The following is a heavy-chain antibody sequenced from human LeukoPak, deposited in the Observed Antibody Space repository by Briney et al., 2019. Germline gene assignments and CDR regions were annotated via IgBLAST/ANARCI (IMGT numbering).Heavy chain of an antibody. CDR3: ARGAILDP. J-gene: IGHJ5*02. V-gene: IGHV4-34*01. CDR1: GGSFSGYY. CDR2: INHSGST. Sequence: SETLSLTCAAYGGSFSGYYWSWIRQPPGKGLEWIGEINHSGSTNYNPSLKSRVTISVDTSKNQFSLKLSPVTAADTAVYYCARGAILDPWGQGTLVTVPS. D-gene: IGHD3-9*01.